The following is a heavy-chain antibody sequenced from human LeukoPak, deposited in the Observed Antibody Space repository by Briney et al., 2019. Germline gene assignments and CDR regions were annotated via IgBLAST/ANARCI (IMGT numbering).Heavy chain of an antibody. CDR3: ARDYYGSRNDAFDI. J-gene: IGHJ3*02. V-gene: IGHV4-39*07. D-gene: IGHD3-10*01. Sequence: SETLSLTCTASGGSINSSSSYWGWIRQPPGKGLQWIGSFYYSGSTFYNPSLKSRVTISVDTSKNQFSLKLSSVTAADTAVYYCARDYYGSRNDAFDIWGQGTMVTVSS. CDR1: GGSINSSSSY. CDR2: FYYSGST.